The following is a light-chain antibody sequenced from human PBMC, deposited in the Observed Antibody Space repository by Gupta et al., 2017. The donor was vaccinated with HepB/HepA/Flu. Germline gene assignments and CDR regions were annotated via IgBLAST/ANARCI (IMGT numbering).Light chain of an antibody. CDR3: QQRSNWPLT. V-gene: IGKV3-11*01. CDR2: DAS. J-gene: IGKJ4*01. CDR1: QSVSSY. Sequence: EIVLTPSPATLSLSPGERATLSCRASQSVSSYFAWYQQKPGKAPRLLIYDASNRATGIPARFSGSGSGTDFTLTISSLEPEDFAVYYCQQRSNWPLTFGGGTKVEIK.